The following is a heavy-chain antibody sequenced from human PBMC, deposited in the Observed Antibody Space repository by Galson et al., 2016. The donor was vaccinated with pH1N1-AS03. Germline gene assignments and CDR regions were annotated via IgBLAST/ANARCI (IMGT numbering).Heavy chain of an antibody. Sequence: SLRLSCAASGFTFNSYWMSWVRQAPGKGPEWVAHINQDGSEKYYVDSVKGRFTISRDNAKNSLYLQMNSLRAEDTAVYYCASAPGGSGSSYYFGYWGQGTLVTGSS. CDR3: ASAPGGSGSSYYFGY. CDR1: GFTFNSYW. D-gene: IGHD6-6*01. J-gene: IGHJ4*02. V-gene: IGHV3-7*03. CDR2: INQDGSEK.